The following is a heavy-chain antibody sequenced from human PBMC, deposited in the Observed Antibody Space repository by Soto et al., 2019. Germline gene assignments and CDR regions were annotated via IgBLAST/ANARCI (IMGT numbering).Heavy chain of an antibody. J-gene: IGHJ4*02. CDR2: IYYSGST. V-gene: IGHV4-31*03. CDR3: ARDYDGCLDY. D-gene: IGHD3-16*01. CDR1: GGSISSGGYY. Sequence: SETLSLTCTVSGGSISSGGYYWSWIRQHPGKGLEWIGYIYYSGSTYYNPSLKSRVTISVDTSKNQFSLKLSSVTAADTAVYYCARDYDGCLDYWGQGTLVTVSS.